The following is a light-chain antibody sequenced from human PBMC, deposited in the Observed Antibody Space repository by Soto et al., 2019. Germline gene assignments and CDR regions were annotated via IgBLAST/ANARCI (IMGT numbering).Light chain of an antibody. Sequence: QSALTQPASVSGSLGQSITISCTGTSSDVGGYKSVSWYQKHPGKAPKLVIYEVSNRPSGVSNRFSGSKSGNTASLTISGLQLEDEDDYYCSSYTNSRTEVLFGGGTKLTVL. J-gene: IGLJ2*01. CDR2: EVS. CDR1: SSDVGGYKS. CDR3: SSYTNSRTEVL. V-gene: IGLV2-14*01.